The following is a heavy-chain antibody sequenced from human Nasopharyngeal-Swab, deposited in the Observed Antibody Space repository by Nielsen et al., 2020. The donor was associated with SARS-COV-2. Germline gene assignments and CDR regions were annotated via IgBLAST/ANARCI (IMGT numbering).Heavy chain of an antibody. D-gene: IGHD3-22*01. CDR3: ARGRQYYDSSAYYSGHDAFDI. CDR2: INPNSGGT. V-gene: IGHV1-2*06. J-gene: IGHJ3*02. CDR1: GYTFTGYY. Sequence: ASVKVSCKASGYTFTGYYMHWVRQAPGQGLEWMGRINPNSGGTNYAQKFQGRVTMTRDTSISTAYMDLSSLRSEDTAVYYCARGRQYYDSSAYYSGHDAFDIWGQGTKLTVSS.